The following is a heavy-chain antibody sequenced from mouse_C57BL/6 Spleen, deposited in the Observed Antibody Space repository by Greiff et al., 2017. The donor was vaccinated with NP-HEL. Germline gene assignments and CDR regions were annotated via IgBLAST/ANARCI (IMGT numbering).Heavy chain of an antibody. CDR1: GYTFTDYY. Sequence: VQLQQSGAELVRPGASVKLSCKASGYTFTDYYINWVKQRPGQGLEWIARIYPGSGNTYYNEKFKGKATLTAEQSSSTAYMQLSSLTAEDSAGYFCARSRGSSPWFAYWGQGTLVTVSA. D-gene: IGHD1-1*01. CDR2: IYPGSGNT. CDR3: ARSRGSSPWFAY. V-gene: IGHV1-76*01. J-gene: IGHJ3*01.